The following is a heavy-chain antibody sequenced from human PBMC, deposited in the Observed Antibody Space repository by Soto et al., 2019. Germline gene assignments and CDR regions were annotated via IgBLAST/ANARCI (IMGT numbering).Heavy chain of an antibody. CDR1: GFTVSSNY. J-gene: IGHJ3*02. CDR3: ARPEFSRNSSGYTQRGGAFDI. Sequence: GGSLRLSCAASGFTVSSNYMSWVRQAPGKGLEWVSVIYSGGSTYYADSVKGRFTISRDNSKNTLYLQMNSLRAEDTAVYYCARPEFSRNSSGYTQRGGAFDIWGQGTMVTVSS. V-gene: IGHV3-53*01. CDR2: IYSGGST. D-gene: IGHD3-22*01.